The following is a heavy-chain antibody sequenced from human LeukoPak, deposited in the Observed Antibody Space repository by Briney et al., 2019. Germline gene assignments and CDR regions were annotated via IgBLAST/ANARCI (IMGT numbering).Heavy chain of an antibody. CDR3: ARDPYSGNYGNYYYYMDV. J-gene: IGHJ6*03. CDR1: GFTFSNYS. V-gene: IGHV3-21*01. Sequence: GGSLRLSCAASGFTFSNYSMNWVRQAPGKGLEWVSSISSRSSYIYYADSVKGRFTISRDNAKNSLYLQMNSLGPEDTAVYYCARDPYSGNYGNYYYYMDVWGKGTTVTVSS. D-gene: IGHD1-26*01. CDR2: ISSRSSYI.